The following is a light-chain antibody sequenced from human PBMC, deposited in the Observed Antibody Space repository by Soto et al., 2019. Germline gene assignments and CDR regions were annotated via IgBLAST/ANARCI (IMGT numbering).Light chain of an antibody. CDR2: GAS. V-gene: IGKV3D-15*01. CDR3: QQYNNWPSIT. J-gene: IGKJ5*01. Sequence: EIVLTHSPGILSLSPGERATLSCRASQSVSNDFLAWYQQKPGQAPRLLIYGASTRATDVPDRFSGSGSGTEFTLTISSLQSEDFAVYHCQQYNNWPSITFGQGTRLEIK. CDR1: QSVSNDF.